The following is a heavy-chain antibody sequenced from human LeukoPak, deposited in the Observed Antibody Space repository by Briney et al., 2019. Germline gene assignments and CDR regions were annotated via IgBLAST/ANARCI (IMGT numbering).Heavy chain of an antibody. CDR2: ISSNSSYT. CDR3: ARDVTTVTTISIYYYGMDV. D-gene: IGHD4-17*01. CDR1: GFTFSDYY. J-gene: IGHJ6*04. Sequence: PGGSLRHSCAASGFTFSDYYMSWIRQAPGKGLEWVSYISSNSSYTNYADSVKGRFTISRDNAKNSLYLQMNSLRAEDTAVYYCARDVTTVTTISIYYYGMDVWGKGTTVTVSS. V-gene: IGHV3-11*06.